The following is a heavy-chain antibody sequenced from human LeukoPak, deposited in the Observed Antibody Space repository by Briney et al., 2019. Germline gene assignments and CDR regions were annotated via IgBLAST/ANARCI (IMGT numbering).Heavy chain of an antibody. J-gene: IGHJ4*02. CDR2: ISSSGSTI. CDR3: AGSPVLLWFGELTKVDY. CDR1: GFTFSSYE. V-gene: IGHV3-48*03. Sequence: GGSRRLSCAASGFTFSSYEMNWVRQAPGKGLEWVSYISSSGSTIYYADSVKGRFTISRDNAKNSLYLQMNSLRAEDTAVYYCAGSPVLLWFGELTKVDYWGQGTLVTVSS. D-gene: IGHD3-10*01.